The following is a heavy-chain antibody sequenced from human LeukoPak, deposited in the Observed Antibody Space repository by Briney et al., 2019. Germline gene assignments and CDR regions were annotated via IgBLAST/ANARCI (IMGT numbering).Heavy chain of an antibody. CDR2: ISSSGSTI. CDR3: AREGLRRSPIDY. CDR1: GFTFSSYE. J-gene: IGHJ4*02. D-gene: IGHD5-18*01. Sequence: GGSLRLSCAASGFTFSSYEMNWVRQAPGKGLEWVSYISSSGSTIYYADSVKGRFTISRDNAKNSLYLQMNSLRAEDTAVYYCAREGLRRSPIDYWGQGTLVTVSS. V-gene: IGHV3-48*03.